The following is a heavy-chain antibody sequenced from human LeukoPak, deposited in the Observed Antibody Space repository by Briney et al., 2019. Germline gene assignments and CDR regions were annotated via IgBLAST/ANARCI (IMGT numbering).Heavy chain of an antibody. CDR2: ISVSGDTT. J-gene: IGHJ4*02. D-gene: IGHD3-22*01. V-gene: IGHV3-23*01. Sequence: GGSLRLSCAASGFTFSSYAMSWVRQAPGKGLEWVSGISVSGDTTYYADSVKGRFTISRDNSKNTLHLQMNSLRVEDTAVYYCARSSYYDSSGYSPADWGQGTQVTVSS. CDR3: ARSSYYDSSGYSPAD. CDR1: GFTFSSYA.